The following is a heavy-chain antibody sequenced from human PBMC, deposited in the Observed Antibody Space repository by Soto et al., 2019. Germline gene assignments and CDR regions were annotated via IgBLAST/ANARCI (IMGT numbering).Heavy chain of an antibody. V-gene: IGHV3-15*01. CDR2: IKSKTDGGTT. CDR3: TTEIVGATRSDY. D-gene: IGHD1-26*01. Sequence: LRLSCAASGFTFSNAWMSWVRQAPGKGLEWVGRIKSKTDGGTTDYAAPVKGRFTISRDDSKNTLYLQMNSLKTEDTAVYYCTTEIVGATRSDYWGQGTLVTVSS. J-gene: IGHJ4*02. CDR1: GFTFSNAW.